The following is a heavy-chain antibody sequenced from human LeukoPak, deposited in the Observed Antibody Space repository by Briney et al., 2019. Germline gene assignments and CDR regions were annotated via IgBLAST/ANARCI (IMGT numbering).Heavy chain of an antibody. D-gene: IGHD1-26*01. CDR1: GFTFSSYG. Sequence: PGGSLRLSCAAPGFTFSSYGMHWVRQAPGKGLEWVAVIWYDGSNKYYADSVKGRFTISRDNSKNTRYLQMNSLRAEDTAVYYCAKDSTGGIGAFDIWGQGTMVTVSS. V-gene: IGHV3-33*06. CDR3: AKDSTGGIGAFDI. J-gene: IGHJ3*02. CDR2: IWYDGSNK.